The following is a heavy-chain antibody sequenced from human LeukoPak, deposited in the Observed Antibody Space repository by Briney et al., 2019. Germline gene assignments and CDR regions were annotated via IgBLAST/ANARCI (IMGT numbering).Heavy chain of an antibody. CDR3: ARSGTGYEKAFFDY. CDR2: ISSGGSNI. Sequence: GGSLRLSCAASGCTFSDYYMSWIRQAPGKGLEWVSSISSGGSNINYADSVQGRFTTSRANAKTSLYLQMNSLRAEDTAVYYCARSGTGYEKAFFDYWGQGTLVTVSS. CDR1: GCTFSDYY. J-gene: IGHJ4*02. V-gene: IGHV3-11*04. D-gene: IGHD5-12*01.